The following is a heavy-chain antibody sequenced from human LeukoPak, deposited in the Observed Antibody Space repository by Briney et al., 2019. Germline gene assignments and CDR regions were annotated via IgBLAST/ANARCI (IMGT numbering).Heavy chain of an antibody. CDR3: ARDRSSGWYEYGY. Sequence: GGSLRLSCAASGFTFSSYWMSWVRQAPGKGLEWVANIKQDGSEKYYVDSVKGRFTISRDNAKNSLYLQMNSLRAEDTAVYYCARDRSSGWYEYGYWGQGTLVTVSS. D-gene: IGHD6-19*01. CDR1: GFTFSSYW. V-gene: IGHV3-7*01. CDR2: IKQDGSEK. J-gene: IGHJ4*02.